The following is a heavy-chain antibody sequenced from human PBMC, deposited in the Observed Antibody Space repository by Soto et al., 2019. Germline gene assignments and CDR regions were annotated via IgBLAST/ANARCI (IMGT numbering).Heavy chain of an antibody. Sequence: SETLSLTCTVSGGSISSGGYYWSWIRQHPGKGLEWIGYIYYSGSTYYNPSLKSRVTISVDTSKNQFSLKLSSVTAADTAVYYCARVTAAAGTPWFDPWGQGTLVTVSS. D-gene: IGHD6-13*01. J-gene: IGHJ5*02. CDR3: ARVTAAAGTPWFDP. CDR2: IYYSGST. CDR1: GGSISSGGYY. V-gene: IGHV4-31*02.